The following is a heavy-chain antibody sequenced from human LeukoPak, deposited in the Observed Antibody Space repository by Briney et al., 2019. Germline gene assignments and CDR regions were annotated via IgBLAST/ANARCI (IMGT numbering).Heavy chain of an antibody. Sequence: GGSLRLSWAASGFIFSSYWMHWVRQAPGKGLVWVSRINSDGGITTYADSVQGRFTISRDNAKNTLYLQMNSLRAEDTAVYYCTREAEGDYYFDYWGQGTLVTVSA. CDR2: INSDGGIT. D-gene: IGHD2-21*02. CDR3: TREAEGDYYFDY. V-gene: IGHV3-74*01. J-gene: IGHJ4*02. CDR1: GFIFSSYW.